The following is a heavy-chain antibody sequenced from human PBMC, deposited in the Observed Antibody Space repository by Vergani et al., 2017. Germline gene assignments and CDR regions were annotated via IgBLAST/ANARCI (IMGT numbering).Heavy chain of an antibody. CDR1: GFTFSNYA. CDR3: ARVAPSNSEVTPTAFDV. V-gene: IGHV1-18*01. J-gene: IGHJ3*01. Sequence: QVQLVQSGGGVVRPGGSLRVSCAASGFTFSNYAMHWVRQTPGKGLEWVAWIRPYTGHTIYAQKFQDRVTMTADTSTNTAYMELRSLRSDDTAVYFCARVAPSNSEVTPTAFDVWGQGTMVTVSS. CDR2: IRPYTGHT. D-gene: IGHD1-1*01.